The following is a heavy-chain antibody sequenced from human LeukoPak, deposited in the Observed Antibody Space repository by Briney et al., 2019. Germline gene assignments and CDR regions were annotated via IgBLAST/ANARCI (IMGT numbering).Heavy chain of an antibody. CDR1: GGSISSGGYY. J-gene: IGHJ4*02. CDR2: IYYSGST. D-gene: IGHD3-10*01. Sequence: SQTLSLTCTVSGGSISSGGYYWSWIRQHPGKGLEWIGYIYYSGSTYYNPSLKSRVTISVDTSKNQFSLKLSSVTAADTAVYYCARDPHGSGYFDYWGQGTLVTVSS. V-gene: IGHV4-31*03. CDR3: ARDPHGSGYFDY.